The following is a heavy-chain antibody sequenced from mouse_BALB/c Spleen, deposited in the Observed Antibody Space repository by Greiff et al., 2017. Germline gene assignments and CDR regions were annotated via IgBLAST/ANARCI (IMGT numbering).Heavy chain of an antibody. D-gene: IGHD1-1*01. Sequence: EVQLVESGGGLVKPGGSLKLSCAASGFTFSSYAMSWVRQTPEKRLEWVATISSGGSYTYYPDSVKGRFTISRDNAKNTLYLQMSSLRSEDTAMYYCARQDYGYAMDYWGQGTSVTVSS. CDR2: ISSGGSYT. CDR1: GFTFSSYA. J-gene: IGHJ4*01. CDR3: ARQDYGYAMDY. V-gene: IGHV5-9-3*01.